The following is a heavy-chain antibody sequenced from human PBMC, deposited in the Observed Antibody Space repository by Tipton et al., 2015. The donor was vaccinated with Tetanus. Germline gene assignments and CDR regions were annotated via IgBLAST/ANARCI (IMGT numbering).Heavy chain of an antibody. V-gene: IGHV5-51*01. D-gene: IGHD2-15*01. CDR1: GYSFGIYW. J-gene: IGHJ2*01. CDR2: IYPGDSDT. CDR3: ARRRSAVLSGGYHWYFDL. Sequence: QLVQSGAEVKKPGESLKISCKGSGYSFGIYWVAWVRQMPGKGLEWMGIIYPGDSDTRYSPSFEGQVTISADRSINVAYLQWGSLKASDTGMYYCARRRSAVLSGGYHWYFDLWGRGTLVGVSS.